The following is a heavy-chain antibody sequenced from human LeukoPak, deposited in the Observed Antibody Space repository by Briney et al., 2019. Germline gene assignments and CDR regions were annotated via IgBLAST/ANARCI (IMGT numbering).Heavy chain of an antibody. J-gene: IGHJ4*02. CDR1: GGSISSYY. Sequence: SETLYLTCTVSGGSISSYYWSWIRQPPGKGLEWIGYIYYSGSTNYNPSLKSRVTISVDTSKNQFSLKLYSVTAADTAVYYCARIGHEDYYFDYWGQGTLVTVSS. CDR3: ARIGHEDYYFDY. V-gene: IGHV4-59*01. CDR2: IYYSGST.